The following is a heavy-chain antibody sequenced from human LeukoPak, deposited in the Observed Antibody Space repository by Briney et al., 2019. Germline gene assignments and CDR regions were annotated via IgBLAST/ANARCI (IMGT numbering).Heavy chain of an antibody. Sequence: GGSLRLSCAASGFTFSSYWMHWVRQAPVKGLVWVSHINSDGSSTNYADSVKGRFTISRDNAKNTLYLQMNSLRAEDTAVYYCANYYYDSSGYYYFDYWGQGTLVTVSS. CDR3: ANYYYDSSGYYYFDY. CDR1: GFTFSSYW. J-gene: IGHJ4*02. D-gene: IGHD3-22*01. CDR2: INSDGSST. V-gene: IGHV3-74*01.